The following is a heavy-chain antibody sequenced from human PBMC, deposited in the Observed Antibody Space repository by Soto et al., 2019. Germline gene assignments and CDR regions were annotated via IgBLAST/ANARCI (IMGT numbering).Heavy chain of an antibody. V-gene: IGHV4-31*03. CDR2: IYYSGST. J-gene: IGHJ6*02. Sequence: SETLSLTCTVSGGSISSGGYYWSWIRQHPGKGLEWIGYIYYSGSTYYNPSLKSRVTISVDTSKNQFSLKLSSVTAADTAVYYCARDPSNYFSYYYYGMDVWGQGTTVTVSS. CDR3: ARDPSNYFSYYYYGMDV. CDR1: GGSISSGGYY. D-gene: IGHD4-4*01.